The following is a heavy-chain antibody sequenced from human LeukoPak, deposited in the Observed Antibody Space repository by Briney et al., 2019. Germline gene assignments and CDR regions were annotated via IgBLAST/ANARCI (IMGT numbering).Heavy chain of an antibody. CDR3: ARWYSSSWYFSAFDI. J-gene: IGHJ3*02. Sequence: PSETLSLTCTVSGGSISSYYWSWIRQPPGKGLEWIGYIYYSGSTNYNPSLESRVTISVYTSTIQFSLKLSSVTAADTALYYCARWYSSSWYFSAFDIWGQGTMVTVSS. D-gene: IGHD6-13*01. CDR2: IYYSGST. CDR1: GGSISSYY. V-gene: IGHV4-59*08.